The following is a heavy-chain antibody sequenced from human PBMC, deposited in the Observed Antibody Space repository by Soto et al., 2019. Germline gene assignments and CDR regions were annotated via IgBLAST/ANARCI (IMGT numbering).Heavy chain of an antibody. D-gene: IGHD4-17*01. V-gene: IGHV2-5*02. Sequence: QITLKESGPTLVKPTQTLTLTCTFSGFSLNTGGVAVAWIRQPPGKALEWLALIYWDDDKRYSPSLKSRLTITGDTAINQMFFSMTNMDPVDTATYYCVDCTSDYHHVPDYWGQGTLVIVSS. J-gene: IGHJ4*02. CDR2: IYWDDDK. CDR3: VDCTSDYHHVPDY. CDR1: GFSLNTGGVA.